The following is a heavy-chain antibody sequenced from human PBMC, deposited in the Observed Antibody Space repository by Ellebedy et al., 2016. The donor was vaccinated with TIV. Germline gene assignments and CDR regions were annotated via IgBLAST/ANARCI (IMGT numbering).Heavy chain of an antibody. CDR1: GFTFSSYS. D-gene: IGHD2-21*02. J-gene: IGHJ6*02. CDR3: AVLVTAPASYYYGMDV. Sequence: GESLKISCAASGFTFSSYSMNWVRQAPGKGLEWVSSISSSSSYIYYADSVKGRFTISRDNAKNSLYLQMNSLRAEDTAVYYCAVLVTAPASYYYGMDVWGQGTTVTVSS. CDR2: ISSSSSYI. V-gene: IGHV3-21*01.